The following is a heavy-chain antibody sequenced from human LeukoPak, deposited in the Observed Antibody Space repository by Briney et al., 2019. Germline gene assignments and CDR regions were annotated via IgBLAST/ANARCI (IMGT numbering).Heavy chain of an antibody. CDR3: ARDIQWLPLDY. J-gene: IGHJ4*02. D-gene: IGHD5-12*01. Sequence: GGSLRLSCAASGFTFSSYSMNWVRQAPGKGLEWVSYISSGGNTIYYADSVKGRFTISRDNAKNSLYLQMSSLRVDDTAVYYCARDIQWLPLDYWGQGTLVTVSS. V-gene: IGHV3-48*04. CDR1: GFTFSSYS. CDR2: ISSGGNTI.